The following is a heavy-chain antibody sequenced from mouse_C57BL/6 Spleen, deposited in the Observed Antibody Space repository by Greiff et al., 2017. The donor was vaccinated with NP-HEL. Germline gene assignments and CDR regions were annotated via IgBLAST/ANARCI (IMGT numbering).Heavy chain of an antibody. J-gene: IGHJ2*01. D-gene: IGHD2-4*01. V-gene: IGHV5-17*01. CDR2: ISSGSSTI. CDR3: ARYDYDGYYFDY. CDR1: GFTFSDYG. Sequence: EVQLVESGGGLVKPGGSLKLSCAASGFTFSDYGMHWVRQAPEKGLEWVAYISSGSSTIYYADTVKGRFTISRDNAKNTLFLQMTSLRSEDTAMYYCARYDYDGYYFDYWGQGTTLTVSS.